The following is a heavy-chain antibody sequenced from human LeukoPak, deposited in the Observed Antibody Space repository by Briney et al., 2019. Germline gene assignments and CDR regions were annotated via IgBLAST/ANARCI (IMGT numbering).Heavy chain of an antibody. CDR2: INSDGSST. D-gene: IGHD2-15*01. CDR3: ARDHGSFPVGYFDY. V-gene: IGHV3-74*01. Sequence: GGSLRLSCAASGFTFSSYWMHWVRQAPGKGLVWVSRINSDGSSTSYADSVKGRFTISRDNAKNSLYLQMNSLRAEDTAVYYCARDHGSFPVGYFDYWGQGTLVTVSS. CDR1: GFTFSSYW. J-gene: IGHJ4*02.